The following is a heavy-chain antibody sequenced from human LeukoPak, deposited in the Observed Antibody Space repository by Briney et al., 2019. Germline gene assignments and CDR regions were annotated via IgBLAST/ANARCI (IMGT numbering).Heavy chain of an antibody. CDR1: GDSVSSNSAA. D-gene: IGHD2-2*01. V-gene: IGHV6-1*01. Sequence: SQTLSLTCAISGDSVSSNSAAWNWIRQSPSRGLEWLGRTYYRSKWYNDYAVSVKSRITINPDTSKNLFSLQLNSVTPEDTAVYYCARRIGYCSSTSCYENWFDPWGQGTLVTVSS. J-gene: IGHJ5*02. CDR2: TYYRSKWYN. CDR3: ARRIGYCSSTSCYENWFDP.